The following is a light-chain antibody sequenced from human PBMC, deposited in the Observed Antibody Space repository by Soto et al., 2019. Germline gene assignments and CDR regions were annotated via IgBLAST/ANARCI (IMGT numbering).Light chain of an antibody. V-gene: IGLV2-14*01. CDR1: NSDVGAYNY. CDR2: EVN. J-gene: IGLJ3*02. Sequence: QSALTQPASVSGSPGQSITISCTGTNSDVGAYNYVSWYQQHPGKAPKLIFYEVNDRPSGVSTRFSASKSGNTASLTISGLQAEDEADYYCCSYTANNTWVFGGGTKLTVL. CDR3: CSYTANNTWV.